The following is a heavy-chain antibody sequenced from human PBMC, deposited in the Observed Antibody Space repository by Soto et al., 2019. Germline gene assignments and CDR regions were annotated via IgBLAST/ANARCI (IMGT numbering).Heavy chain of an antibody. J-gene: IGHJ4*02. CDR1: GFTFSSYS. CDR3: AKSPTMVRGLIFDY. CDR2: IRGSGDNT. V-gene: IGHV3-23*01. Sequence: EVQLLESGGGLVQPGGSLRLSCAASGFTFSSYSQSWVRQAPGKGLDWVSAIRGSGDNTYYADSVKGRFTISRDNTKNTLYLQMNSLRAEDTAVYYCAKSPTMVRGLIFDYWGQGALVTVSS. D-gene: IGHD3-10*01.